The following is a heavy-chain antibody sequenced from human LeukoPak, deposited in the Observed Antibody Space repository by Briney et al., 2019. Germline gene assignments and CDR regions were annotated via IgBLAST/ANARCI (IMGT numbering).Heavy chain of an antibody. J-gene: IGHJ3*02. Sequence: GASMKVSCKASGYTFTTYGISWVRQAPGQGLEWMGWISAYNGNINYAQKLQGGVTMTTDTSTSTAYMELRSLRSDDTAVYYCARAQDDEGAFDIWGQGTMVTVSS. V-gene: IGHV1-18*01. CDR2: ISAYNGNI. D-gene: IGHD1-1*01. CDR1: GYTFTTYG. CDR3: ARAQDDEGAFDI.